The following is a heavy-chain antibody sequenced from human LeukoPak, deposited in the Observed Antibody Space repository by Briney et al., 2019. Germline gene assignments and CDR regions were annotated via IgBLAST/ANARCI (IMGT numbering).Heavy chain of an antibody. D-gene: IGHD3-10*01. CDR1: GFTFSNHG. CDR2: ISSTSTDI. CDR3: ARRGPYFDY. J-gene: IGHJ4*02. V-gene: IGHV3-21*05. Sequence: WGSLRLSCTASGFTFSNHGMNWVSQAPGKGLEWISYISSTSTDIYYVDSVKGRFTISRDNAKNSLYLQMNSLRPEDTSIYYCARRGPYFDYWGQGILVTVSS.